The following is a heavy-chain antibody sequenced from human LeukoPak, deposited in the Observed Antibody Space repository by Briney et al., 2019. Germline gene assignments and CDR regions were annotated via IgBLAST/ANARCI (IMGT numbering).Heavy chain of an antibody. Sequence: ASVKVSCKASGYTFTGYYMHWVRQAPGQGLEWMGWISTYNGNTKYAQNLQGRVTMTTDTSTSTAYMELRTLRSDDTAVYYCARGFPPRRNYDTRGYYSYHFDYWGQGTLVTVSS. J-gene: IGHJ4*02. CDR3: ARGFPPRRNYDTRGYYSYHFDY. V-gene: IGHV1-18*04. CDR2: ISTYNGNT. D-gene: IGHD3-22*01. CDR1: GYTFTGYY.